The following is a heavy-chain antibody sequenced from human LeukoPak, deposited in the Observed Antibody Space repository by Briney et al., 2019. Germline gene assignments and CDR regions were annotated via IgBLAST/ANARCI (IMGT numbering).Heavy chain of an antibody. J-gene: IGHJ4*02. Sequence: GGSLRLSCAASGFTFSSYGMHWVRQAPGKGLEWVAVIWYDGSNKYYADYVKGRVTISRDNSKSTLYLQMSSLRAEDTAVYYCAADPPKGGGDCEDYWGQGTLVTVPS. D-gene: IGHD2-21*02. CDR3: AADPPKGGGDCEDY. V-gene: IGHV3-33*01. CDR2: IWYDGSNK. CDR1: GFTFSSYG.